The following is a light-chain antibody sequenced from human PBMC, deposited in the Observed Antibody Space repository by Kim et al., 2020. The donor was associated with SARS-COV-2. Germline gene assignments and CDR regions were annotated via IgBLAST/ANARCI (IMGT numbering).Light chain of an antibody. CDR3: QQYNNWLYT. J-gene: IGKJ2*01. CDR1: QSVSSN. CDR2: GAS. Sequence: EIVMTQSPATLSVYPGERATLSCRASQSVSSNLAWYQQKPGQAPRLLIYGASTRATGIPARFSGSGSGTEFTLTISSLQSEDFAVYYCQQYNNWLYTFGQGTKLEI. V-gene: IGKV3D-15*01.